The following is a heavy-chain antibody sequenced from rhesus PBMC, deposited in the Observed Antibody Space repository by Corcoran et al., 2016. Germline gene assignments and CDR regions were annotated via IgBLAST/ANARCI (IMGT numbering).Heavy chain of an antibody. D-gene: IGHD1-44*02. CDR1: GGSISSNY. V-gene: IGHV4-147*01. CDR3: ARGPRSHNSLDV. J-gene: IGHJ5-2*02. CDR2: IYGGSEST. Sequence: QVQLQESGPVLVKPSETLSLTCAVSGGSISSNYWSWIRQYPGKGLEWIGYIYGGSESTSYNPSLRSRVTISTYTAKNQFARKLSSVTAADTAVYYCARGPRSHNSLDVWGRGVLVTVSS.